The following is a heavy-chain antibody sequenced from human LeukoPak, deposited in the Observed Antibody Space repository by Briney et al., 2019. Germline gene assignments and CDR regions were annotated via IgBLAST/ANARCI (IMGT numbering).Heavy chain of an antibody. Sequence: PSETLSLTCAVSGYSISSGYYWGWIRQPPGKGLEWIGNIYHSGITYYNPSLKSRITLSVDTSKNQFSLKLSSVTAADTAVYYCEIIGYYEGYYYYYMDVWRKGTTVTVSS. V-gene: IGHV4-38-2*01. D-gene: IGHD3-22*01. CDR2: IYHSGIT. J-gene: IGHJ6*03. CDR1: GYSISSGYY. CDR3: EIIGYYEGYYYYYMDV.